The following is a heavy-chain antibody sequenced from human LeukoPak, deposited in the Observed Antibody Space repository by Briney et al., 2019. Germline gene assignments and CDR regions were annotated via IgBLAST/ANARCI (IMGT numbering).Heavy chain of an antibody. D-gene: IGHD6-13*01. Sequence: ASVKVSCKASGYTFTGYYMHWVRQAPGQGLEWMGWINPNSGGTNYAQKFQGRVTMTRDTSISTAYMELSRLRSDDTAVYYCAIKPKSIGSSWYPSGWFDPWGQGTLVTVSS. CDR3: AIKPKSIGSSWYPSGWFDP. J-gene: IGHJ5*02. CDR1: GYTFTGYY. V-gene: IGHV1-2*02. CDR2: INPNSGGT.